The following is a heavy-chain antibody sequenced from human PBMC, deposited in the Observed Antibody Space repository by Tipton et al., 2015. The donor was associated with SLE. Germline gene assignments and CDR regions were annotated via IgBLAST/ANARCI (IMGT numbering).Heavy chain of an antibody. V-gene: IGHV3-9*01. D-gene: IGHD6-19*01. CDR2: ISWNSDET. CDR1: GFTFSSYA. CDR3: ARGGLFSSGWYENFLDY. Sequence: SLRLSCAASGFTFSSYAMHWVRQAPGKGLEWVSGISWNSDETGYADSVKGRFTISRDNAKNSLYLQMNSLRPEDTAVYFCARGGLFSSGWYENFLDYWGQGALVTVSS. J-gene: IGHJ4*02.